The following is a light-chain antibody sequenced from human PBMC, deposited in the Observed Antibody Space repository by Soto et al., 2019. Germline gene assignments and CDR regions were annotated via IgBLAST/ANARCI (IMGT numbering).Light chain of an antibody. CDR2: GTS. V-gene: IGKV3-20*01. J-gene: IGKJ4*01. CDR1: QSVSSSF. CDR3: QQYGISPFT. Sequence: IVLTQSPGTLSLSPWERATLSCRASQSVSSSFVAWFQQKPGQAPRLLIHGTSSRATGIADRFSGSGSGTDFTLTISRLESEDSAVYYCQQYGISPFTFGGGTKVDIK.